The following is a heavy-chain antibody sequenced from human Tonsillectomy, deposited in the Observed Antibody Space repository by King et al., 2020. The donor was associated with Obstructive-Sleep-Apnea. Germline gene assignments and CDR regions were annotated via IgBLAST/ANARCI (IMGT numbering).Heavy chain of an antibody. J-gene: IGHJ6*02. CDR2: IIWNSGRK. V-gene: IGHV3-9*01. CDR1: GFTFDDYA. D-gene: IGHD5-12*01. Sequence: EVQLVESGGGLVQPGRSLRLSCASSGFTFDDYAMHWVRQAPGKGLEWVSGIIWNSGRKGYADSVKGRLTISRDNAKNSRYLQMNSLKTEDTALYYCVKDIMVDIVVTGTLYGMDVWGQGTTVTVSS. CDR3: VKDIMVDIVVTGTLYGMDV.